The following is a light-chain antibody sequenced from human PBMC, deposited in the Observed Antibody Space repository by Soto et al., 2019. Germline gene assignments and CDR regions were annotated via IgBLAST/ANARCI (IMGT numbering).Light chain of an antibody. CDR2: EVS. J-gene: IGLJ2*01. V-gene: IGLV2-8*01. Sequence: QSALTQPPSASGSPGQSVTISCTGTSSDVGGYNYVSWYQQHPGKAPKLMIYEVSKRPSGVPDRFSGSKSGNTASLTVSGLQAEDEADYYCSSYAGSNNVFGGGTQLTVL. CDR3: SSYAGSNNV. CDR1: SSDVGGYNY.